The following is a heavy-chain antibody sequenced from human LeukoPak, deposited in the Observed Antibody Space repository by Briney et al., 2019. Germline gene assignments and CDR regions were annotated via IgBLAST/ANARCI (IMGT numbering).Heavy chain of an antibody. D-gene: IGHD1-20*01. V-gene: IGHV5-51*01. J-gene: IGHJ4*02. CDR1: GYSFTSYW. Sequence: GESLKIPCKGSGYSFTSYWIGWVRQMPGKGLEWMGIIYPGDSDTRYSPSFQGQVTISADKPISTAYLQWSSLKASDTAMYYCARLMLLHNWNSFDYWGQGTLVTVSS. CDR2: IYPGDSDT. CDR3: ARLMLLHNWNSFDY.